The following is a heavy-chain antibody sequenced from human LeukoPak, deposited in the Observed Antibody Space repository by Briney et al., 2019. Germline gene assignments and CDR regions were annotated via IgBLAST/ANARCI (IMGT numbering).Heavy chain of an antibody. D-gene: IGHD6-19*01. Sequence: GGSLRLSCAASGFTFSSYWMSWVRQAPGKGLEWVANIKQDGSEKYYVDSVKGRFTISRDNAKNSLYLQMNSLRAEDTAVYYCARVPRSSGWYRGGFLGIDYWGQGTLVTVSS. V-gene: IGHV3-7*01. CDR2: IKQDGSEK. CDR3: ARVPRSSGWYRGGFLGIDY. J-gene: IGHJ4*02. CDR1: GFTFSSYW.